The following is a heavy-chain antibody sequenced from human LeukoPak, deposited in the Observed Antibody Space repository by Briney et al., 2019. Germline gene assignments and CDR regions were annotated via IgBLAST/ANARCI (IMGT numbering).Heavy chain of an antibody. CDR3: ARDLSGSYTFDS. CDR1: EFTFSIYW. Sequence: PGGSLRLSCAASEFTFSIYWMNWVRQAPGKGLEWVASIKQDGSEKYYVDSVKGRFTTSRDNAKNSVYLQMNSLRADDTAVYYCARDLSGSYTFDSWGQGTLVTVSS. J-gene: IGHJ4*02. CDR2: IKQDGSEK. D-gene: IGHD1-26*01. V-gene: IGHV3-7*01.